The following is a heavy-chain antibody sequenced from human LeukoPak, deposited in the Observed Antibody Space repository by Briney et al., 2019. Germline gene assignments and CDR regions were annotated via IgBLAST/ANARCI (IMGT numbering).Heavy chain of an antibody. CDR1: GYTFTGYY. CDR2: INPNSGGT. D-gene: IGHD2-21*02. CDR3: ARRGSAYCGGDCYSGWFDP. V-gene: IGHV1-2*02. Sequence: ASVKVSCKASGYTFTGYYMHWVRQAPGQGLEWMGWINPNSGGTNYAQKFQGRVTMTRDTSISTAYMELSRLRSDDTAVYYCARRGSAYCGGDCYSGWFDPWGQGTLVTVSS. J-gene: IGHJ5*02.